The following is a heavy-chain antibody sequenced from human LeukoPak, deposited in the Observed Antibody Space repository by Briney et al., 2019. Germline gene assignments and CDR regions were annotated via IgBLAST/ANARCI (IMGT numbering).Heavy chain of an antibody. CDR2: IKSKTDGGTT. V-gene: IGHV3-15*01. D-gene: IGHD3-10*01. J-gene: IGHJ4*02. CDR1: GFTFSNAW. CDR3: TTDLWFGELKDY. Sequence: GGSLRLSCAASGFTFSNAWMSWVRQAPGKGLEWVGRIKSKTDGGTTDYAAPVKGRFTISRDDSKNTLYLQMNSLKTEDTAVYYCTTDLWFGELKDYWGQRTLVTVSS.